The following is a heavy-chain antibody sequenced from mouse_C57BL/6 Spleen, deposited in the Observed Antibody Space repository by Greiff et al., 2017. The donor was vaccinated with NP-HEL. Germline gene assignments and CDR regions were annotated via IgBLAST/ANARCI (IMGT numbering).Heavy chain of an antibody. V-gene: IGHV1-42*01. J-gene: IGHJ2*01. CDR1: GYSFTGYY. CDR2: INPSTGGT. D-gene: IGHD1-1*01. Sequence: EVQLQQSGPELVKPGASVKISCKASGYSFTGYYMNWVKQSPEKSLEWIGEINPSTGGTTYNQKFKAKATLTVDKSSSTAYMQLKSLTSEDSAVYYCARPPLITTVVAPVYFDYWGQGTTLTVSS. CDR3: ARPPLITTVVAPVYFDY.